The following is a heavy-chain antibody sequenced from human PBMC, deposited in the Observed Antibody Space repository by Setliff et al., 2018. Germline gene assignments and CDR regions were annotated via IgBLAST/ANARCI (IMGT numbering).Heavy chain of an antibody. CDR1: GFTLSSYN. CDR2: ISSSSSTI. D-gene: IGHD4-17*01. Sequence: GSLRLSCAASGFTLSSYNMNWVRQAPGKGLEWVSYISSSSSTIYYADSVKGRFTISRDNVKNSLYLQMNNLRAEETAVYSCARDLQGSGDYVVDYWGQGTLVTVSS. V-gene: IGHV3-48*01. CDR3: ARDLQGSGDYVVDY. J-gene: IGHJ4*02.